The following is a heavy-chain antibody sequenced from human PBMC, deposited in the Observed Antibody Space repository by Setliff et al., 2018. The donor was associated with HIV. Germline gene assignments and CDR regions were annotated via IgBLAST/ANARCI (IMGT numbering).Heavy chain of an antibody. Sequence: GGSLRLSCAASGFTFSNYAMSWVRQAPGKGLEWVSAITGSGRTTYYADSVKGRFTISRDNSNNTVYLQMNSLRAEDTAMYYCAKTQTVITVYGPFDSWGQGTPVTVSS. D-gene: IGHD4-4*01. CDR2: ITGSGRTT. V-gene: IGHV3-23*01. CDR1: GFTFSNYA. CDR3: AKTQTVITVYGPFDS. J-gene: IGHJ4*02.